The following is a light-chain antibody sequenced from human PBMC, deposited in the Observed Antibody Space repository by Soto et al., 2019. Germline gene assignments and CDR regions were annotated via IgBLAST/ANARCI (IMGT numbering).Light chain of an antibody. CDR1: QSVSSNY. J-gene: IGKJ1*01. Sequence: EIVLTQSPGTLSFSPGERATLSCRASQSVSSNYLAWYQQKPGQTPRLLIYGASSRATGIPDRFSGSGSGTDFNLTISRLEPEDFAVFYCQQYGSSPWTFGQGTKVEIK. CDR2: GAS. CDR3: QQYGSSPWT. V-gene: IGKV3-20*01.